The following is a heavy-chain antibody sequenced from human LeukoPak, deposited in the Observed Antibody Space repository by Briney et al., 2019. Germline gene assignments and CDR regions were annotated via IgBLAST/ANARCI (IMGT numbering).Heavy chain of an antibody. Sequence: GGSLRLSCAASGFTFSSYDIHWVRQAPGRGLEWVAFIRSDGGNKYYVDSVKGRFTVSRDNSKSAIYLQMNSLRAEDTAVYYCARITYDFWSGYYMPDDPWGQGTLVTVSS. D-gene: IGHD3-3*01. V-gene: IGHV3-30*02. J-gene: IGHJ5*02. CDR1: GFTFSSYD. CDR2: IRSDGGNK. CDR3: ARITYDFWSGYYMPDDP.